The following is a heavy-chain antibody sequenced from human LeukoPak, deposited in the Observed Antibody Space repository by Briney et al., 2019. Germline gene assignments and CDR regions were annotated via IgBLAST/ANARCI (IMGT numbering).Heavy chain of an antibody. J-gene: IGHJ5*02. Sequence: GGSLRLSCAASGFTFSSYGMHWVRQAPGKGLEWVAFIRYDGSNKYYADSVKGRFTISRDNSKNTLYLQMNSLRAEDTAVYYCAKDAGDFWSVLGWFDPWGQGTLVTVSS. CDR1: GFTFSSYG. V-gene: IGHV3-30*02. CDR3: AKDAGDFWSVLGWFDP. D-gene: IGHD3-3*01. CDR2: IRYDGSNK.